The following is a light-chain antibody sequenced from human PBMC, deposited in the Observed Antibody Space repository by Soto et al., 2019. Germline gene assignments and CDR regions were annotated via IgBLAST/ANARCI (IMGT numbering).Light chain of an antibody. Sequence: DIQMTQSPSSLSAFVGDRVTITCQASQDINIYLNWYQQKPGKAPKLLIYDASNLATGVPPKFGGSRSETEFTFTISSLQPEDIATYYCQQYGYLPLTFGGGTKVEI. J-gene: IGKJ4*01. V-gene: IGKV1-33*01. CDR3: QQYGYLPLT. CDR2: DAS. CDR1: QDINIY.